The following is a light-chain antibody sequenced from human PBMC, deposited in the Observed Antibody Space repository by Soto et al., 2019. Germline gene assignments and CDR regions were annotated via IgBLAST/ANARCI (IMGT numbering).Light chain of an antibody. V-gene: IGKV3-20*01. CDR2: GAS. J-gene: IGKJ1*01. CDR1: QSVSSTY. Sequence: EIVLTQSPGTLSLSPGERATLSCRASQSVSSTYLAWYQQKPGQAPRLLIYGASNRATGIPDRFSGSGSGTDFTLNISRLEPEDFGVYYCQQYCGSRLNFGQGTRVDI. CDR3: QQYCGSRLN.